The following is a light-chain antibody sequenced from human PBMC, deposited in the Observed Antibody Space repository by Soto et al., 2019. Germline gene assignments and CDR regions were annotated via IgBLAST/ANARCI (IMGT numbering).Light chain of an antibody. CDR2: GGS. CDR1: QSVSSNF. Sequence: EIVLTQSPGTLSLSPEERATLSCRASQSVSSNFLAWYQQKPGQAPKLLISGGSSRATGIPDRFSGSGSGTDFTLTITKLEPEDFAVYSCQQYGSSPGTFGQGTKLEIK. CDR3: QQYGSSPGT. J-gene: IGKJ2*02. V-gene: IGKV3-20*01.